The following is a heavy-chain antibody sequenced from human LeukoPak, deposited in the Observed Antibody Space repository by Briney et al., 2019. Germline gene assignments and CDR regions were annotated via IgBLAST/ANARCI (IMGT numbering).Heavy chain of an antibody. CDR1: GFTFSTYA. V-gene: IGHV3-23*01. CDR2: ITGSGGTT. J-gene: IGHJ4*02. Sequence: GGSLRLSCAASGFTFSTYAMSWVCQAPGKGLNWVSTITGSGGTTYYADSVKGRFAISRDNSKNTLFLQMHSLRAEDTAIYYCAKHATEGGSSSTSSWDYWGQGTLVTVSS. D-gene: IGHD2-2*01. CDR3: AKHATEGGSSSTSSWDY.